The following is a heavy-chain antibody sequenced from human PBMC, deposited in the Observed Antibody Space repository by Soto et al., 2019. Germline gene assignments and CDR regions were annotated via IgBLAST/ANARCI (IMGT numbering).Heavy chain of an antibody. CDR3: ARRTAVTTTYYYYYMDV. D-gene: IGHD5-18*01. V-gene: IGHV3-7*01. CDR2: IKQDGSEK. Sequence: GGSLRLSCAASGFTFSSYWMSWVRQAPGKGLEWVANIKQDGSEKYYVDSVKGRFTISRDNAKNSLYLQMNSLRADDTAVYYCARRTAVTTTYYYYYMDVWGKGTTVTVSS. J-gene: IGHJ6*03. CDR1: GFTFSSYW.